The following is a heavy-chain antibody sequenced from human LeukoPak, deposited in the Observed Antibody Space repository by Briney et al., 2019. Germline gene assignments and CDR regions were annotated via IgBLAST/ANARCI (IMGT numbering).Heavy chain of an antibody. CDR2: ISYDETTK. D-gene: IGHD1-26*01. V-gene: IGHV3-30*03. Sequence: PGGSLRLSCAASGFTFSTYGMHWFRQAPGKGPEWVAVISYDETTKHYGNSVKGRFTISRDNSQNTLYLQMNSLRPEDTAVYYCARGDYMGSGSCSNYWGQGTLVTVSS. J-gene: IGHJ4*02. CDR3: ARGDYMGSGSCSNY. CDR1: GFTFSTYG.